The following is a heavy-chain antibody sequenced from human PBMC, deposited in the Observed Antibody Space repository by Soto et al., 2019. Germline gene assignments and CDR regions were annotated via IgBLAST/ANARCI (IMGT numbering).Heavy chain of an antibody. CDR2: IGTAGDT. D-gene: IGHD1-7*01. CDR1: GFTFRVYD. V-gene: IGHV3-13*01. CDR3: ARAGMHNWNLLRACDI. Sequence: EVQLVESGGGLVQPGGSLRLSCAASGFTFRVYDMLWVRQGAGTGLEWVSTIGTAGDTYYAGSVKGRFTISRENAKNSMYLQMTTLGAGDTAVYFCARAGMHNWNLLRACDIWGQGKMVTVS. J-gene: IGHJ3*02.